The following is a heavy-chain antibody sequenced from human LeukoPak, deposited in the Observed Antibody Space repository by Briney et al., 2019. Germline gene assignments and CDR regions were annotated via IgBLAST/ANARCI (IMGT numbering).Heavy chain of an antibody. CDR1: GFPFSSYW. CDR3: SRSQFDY. Sequence: GGSLRLSCEPSGFPFSSYWMLWVRQAPGKGLVWVSRISGDGTIKTYADFVRGRFAISRDNTKNILYLQMNSLKVEDTAIYFCSRSQFDYWGQGVLVTVSS. CDR2: ISGDGTIK. J-gene: IGHJ4*02. V-gene: IGHV3-74*03.